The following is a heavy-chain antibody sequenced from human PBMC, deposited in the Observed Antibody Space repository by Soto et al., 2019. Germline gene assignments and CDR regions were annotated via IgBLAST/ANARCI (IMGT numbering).Heavy chain of an antibody. CDR2: ISGSGGST. CDR3: AKVPSQGTTVVTPIFY. CDR1: GFTFSSYA. J-gene: IGHJ4*02. Sequence: GGSLRLSCAASGFTFSSYAMSWVRQAPGKGLEWVSAISGSGGSTYYADSVKGRFTISRDNSKNTLYLQMNSLRAEDTAVYYCAKVPSQGTTVVTPIFYWGQGTLVTVSS. V-gene: IGHV3-23*01. D-gene: IGHD4-17*01.